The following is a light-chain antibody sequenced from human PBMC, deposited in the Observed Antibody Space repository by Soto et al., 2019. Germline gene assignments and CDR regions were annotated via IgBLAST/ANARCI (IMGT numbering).Light chain of an antibody. Sequence: IQSTHSPSSLSASVGDRVTITCRASPAIASFLAWYQQKPGTAPKLLIYGASTLQSGVPSRFSGSRSGTDYTLTIASLQPEDFATYYCQQLNGSPWTFGQGTKVDIK. CDR1: PAIASF. CDR3: QQLNGSPWT. CDR2: GAS. V-gene: IGKV1-9*01. J-gene: IGKJ1*01.